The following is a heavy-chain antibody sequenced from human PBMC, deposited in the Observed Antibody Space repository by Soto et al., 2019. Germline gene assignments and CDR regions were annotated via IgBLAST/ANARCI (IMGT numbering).Heavy chain of an antibody. J-gene: IGHJ6*02. Sequence: ASVKVSCKASGYTFTSYGISWVRQAPGQGXEWMGWISAYNGNTNYAQKLQGRVTMTTDTSPSTAYMELRSLRSDDTAVYYCARGIVVVVAATPPLHYYYYGMDVWGQGTTVTV. CDR1: GYTFTSYG. CDR2: ISAYNGNT. V-gene: IGHV1-18*01. D-gene: IGHD2-15*01. CDR3: ARGIVVVVAATPPLHYYYYGMDV.